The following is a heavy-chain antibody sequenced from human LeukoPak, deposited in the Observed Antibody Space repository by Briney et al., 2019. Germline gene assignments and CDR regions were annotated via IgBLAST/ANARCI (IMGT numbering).Heavy chain of an antibody. J-gene: IGHJ4*02. CDR1: GFTFSNYA. V-gene: IGHV3-23*01. Sequence: GGSLRLSCAASGFTFSNYAMSWVRQTPGKGLEWVSGISGNVDSTFYADSVKGRFTISRDNSKNTLYLQMNSLRAEDTAVYYCVNGERTVTTGFDYWGQGTLVTVSS. CDR3: VNGERTVTTGFDY. CDR2: ISGNVDST. D-gene: IGHD4-17*01.